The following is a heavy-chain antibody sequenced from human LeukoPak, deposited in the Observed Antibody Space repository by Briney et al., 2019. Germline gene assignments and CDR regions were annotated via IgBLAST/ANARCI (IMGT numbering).Heavy chain of an antibody. CDR3: ARGLWFATLVGYYFDY. J-gene: IGHJ4*02. Sequence: ASVKVSCKASGFTFTDYALQWVRQAPGQRLEWMGWLNAGNGHTRYSQNFQGRVAITRDTSASTVYMELNSLRSEDTAVYYCARGLWFATLVGYYFDYWGQGTLVTVSS. CDR2: LNAGNGHT. CDR1: GFTFTDYA. V-gene: IGHV1-3*01. D-gene: IGHD3-10*01.